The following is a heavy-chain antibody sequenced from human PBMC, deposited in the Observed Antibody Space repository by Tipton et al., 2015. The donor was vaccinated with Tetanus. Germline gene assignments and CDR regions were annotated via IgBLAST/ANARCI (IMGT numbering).Heavy chain of an antibody. CDR1: GGAINSGGYY. V-gene: IGHV4-31*03. CDR3: ARERDFRQDSGSGSSNFAY. Sequence: TLSLTCSVSGGAINSGGYYYYWIRQLPGKGLEWIGYIDYSGSTFYSPSLNSRVTMSIDWSKNQFSLQLTHVTAADTAVYYCARERDFRQDSGSGSSNFAYGGQGIMVAVSS. J-gene: IGHJ4*02. CDR2: IDYSGST. D-gene: IGHD6-13*01.